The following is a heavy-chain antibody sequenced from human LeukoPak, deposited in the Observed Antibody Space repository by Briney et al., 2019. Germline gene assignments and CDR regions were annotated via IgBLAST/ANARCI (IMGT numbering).Heavy chain of an antibody. V-gene: IGHV3-23*01. Sequence: GGSLRLSCAASGFTFSTYAMSWVRQAPGKGLEWVSGISGSGGRTYYADPVKGRFTISRDNSKNTVYLQMNSLRAEDTAVYYCAKDVSLAGTGGGFDYWGQGTLVTVSS. CDR1: GFTFSTYA. CDR3: AKDVSLAGTGGGFDY. J-gene: IGHJ4*02. CDR2: ISGSGGRT. D-gene: IGHD6-19*01.